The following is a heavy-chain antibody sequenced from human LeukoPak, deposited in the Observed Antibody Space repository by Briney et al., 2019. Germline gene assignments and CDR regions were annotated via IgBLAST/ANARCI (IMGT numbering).Heavy chain of an antibody. Sequence: SSETLSLTCTVSGGSISSYYWSWIRQPAGKGLEWIGRIYTSGSTNYNPSLKSRVTMSVDTSKNQFSLKLSSVTAADTAVYYCARDVGISGYCSGGSCYGAYNWFDPWGQGTLVTVSS. V-gene: IGHV4-4*07. J-gene: IGHJ5*02. CDR2: IYTSGST. D-gene: IGHD2-15*01. CDR1: GGSISSYY. CDR3: ARDVGISGYCSGGSCYGAYNWFDP.